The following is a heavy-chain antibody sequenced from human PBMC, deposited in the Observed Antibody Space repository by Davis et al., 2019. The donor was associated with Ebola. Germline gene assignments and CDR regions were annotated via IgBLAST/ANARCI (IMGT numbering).Heavy chain of an antibody. J-gene: IGHJ4*02. CDR3: ARGVWEWLVFDY. CDR2: INSDGSST. D-gene: IGHD6-19*01. V-gene: IGHV3-74*01. CDR1: GFTFSSYW. Sequence: PGGSLRLSCAASGFTFSSYWMHWVRHAPGKGLVWVSRINSDGSSTSYADSVKGRFTISRDNAKNTLYLQMNSLRAEDTAVYYCARGVWEWLVFDYWGQGTLVTVSS.